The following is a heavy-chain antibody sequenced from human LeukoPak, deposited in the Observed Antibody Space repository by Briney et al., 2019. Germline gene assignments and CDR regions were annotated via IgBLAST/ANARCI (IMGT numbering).Heavy chain of an antibody. CDR2: MSSSDDGR. CDR3: VELGITMIGGV. J-gene: IGHJ6*04. V-gene: IGHV3-23*01. CDR1: GFSFSSYA. D-gene: IGHD3-10*02. Sequence: GGSLRLSCATSGFSFSSYAMSWVRQAPGKGLEWVSAMSSSDDGRYYAASVRGRFTISRDTSRSTLYLQMNSLRAEDTAVYYCVELGITMIGGVWGKGTTVTISS.